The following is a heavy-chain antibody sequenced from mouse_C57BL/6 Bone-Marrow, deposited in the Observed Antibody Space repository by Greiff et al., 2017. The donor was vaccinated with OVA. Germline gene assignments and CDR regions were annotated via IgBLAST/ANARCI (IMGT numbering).Heavy chain of an antibody. CDR1: GYTFTTYP. CDR3: ARGSYDGYSYYAMDY. V-gene: IGHV1-47*01. D-gene: IGHD2-3*01. Sequence: VQLQESGAELVKPGASVKMSCKASGYTFTTYPIEWMKQNHGKSLEWIGNFHPYNDDTKYNEKFKGKATLTVEKSSSTVYLELSRLTSDDSAVYYCARGSYDGYSYYAMDYWGQGTSVTVSS. CDR2: FHPYNDDT. J-gene: IGHJ4*01.